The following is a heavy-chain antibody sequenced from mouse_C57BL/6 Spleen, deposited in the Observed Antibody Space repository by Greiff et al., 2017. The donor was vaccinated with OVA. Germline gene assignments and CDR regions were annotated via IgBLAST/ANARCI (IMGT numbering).Heavy chain of an antibody. CDR1: GYTFTDYY. Sequence: VQLQQSGAELVRPGASVKLSCKASGYTFTDYYINWVKQRPGQGLEWIARIYPGSGNTYYNEKFKGKATLTAEKSSSTAYMQLSSLTSEDSAVYFCAREGHDYLYYYAIDYWGQGTSVTVSS. J-gene: IGHJ4*01. V-gene: IGHV1-76*01. D-gene: IGHD2-4*01. CDR3: AREGHDYLYYYAIDY. CDR2: IYPGSGNT.